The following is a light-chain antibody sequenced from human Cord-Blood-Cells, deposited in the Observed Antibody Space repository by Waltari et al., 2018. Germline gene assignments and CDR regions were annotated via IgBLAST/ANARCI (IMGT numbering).Light chain of an antibody. V-gene: IGLV2-14*01. J-gene: IGLJ2*01. CDR2: AVS. Sequence: QSALTQPASVSGSPGQSITIPCPGTTSDVGGSNDVSWYQQHPGQAPQLMYYAVSTRPSGVSNRFPGSKSGNTASLTISGLQAEDEADYYCISYTSSSVVFGGGTKLTVL. CDR1: TSDVGGSND. CDR3: ISYTSSSVV.